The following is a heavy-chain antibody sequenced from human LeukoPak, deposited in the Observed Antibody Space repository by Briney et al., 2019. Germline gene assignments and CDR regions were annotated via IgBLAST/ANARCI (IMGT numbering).Heavy chain of an antibody. V-gene: IGHV4-4*07. D-gene: IGHD6-13*01. J-gene: IGHJ4*02. CDR3: ARDGIKGIAAAGTGFDY. CDR1: GGSISSYY. Sequence: SETLSLTCTVSGGSISSYYWSWIRQPAGKGLEWIGRIYTSGSTNYNPSLKSRVTMSVDTSKNQFSLKLSSVTAADTAVYYCARDGIKGIAAAGTGFDYWGQGTLVTVSS. CDR2: IYTSGST.